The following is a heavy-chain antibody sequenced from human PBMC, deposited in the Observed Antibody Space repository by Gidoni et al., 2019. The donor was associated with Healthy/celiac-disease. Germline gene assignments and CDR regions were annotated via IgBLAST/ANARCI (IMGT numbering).Heavy chain of an antibody. Sequence: QLQLQESGPGLVKPSETLSLTCTVSGCSISSSSYYWGWIRQPPGKGLEWIGSIYYSGSTYYNPSLKSRVTISVDTSKNQFSLKLSSVTAADTAVYYCARQDRRRGYSYGYSPPDYWGQGTLVTVSS. J-gene: IGHJ4*02. CDR1: GCSISSSSYY. V-gene: IGHV4-39*01. D-gene: IGHD5-18*01. CDR2: IYYSGST. CDR3: ARQDRRRGYSYGYSPPDY.